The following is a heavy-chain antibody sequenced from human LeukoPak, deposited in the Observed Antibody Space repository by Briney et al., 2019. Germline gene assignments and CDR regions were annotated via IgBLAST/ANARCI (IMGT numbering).Heavy chain of an antibody. J-gene: IGHJ1*01. CDR2: MNPNSGNT. V-gene: IGHV1-8*03. CDR3: ASAYSRGWFQSGSEYFQH. D-gene: IGHD6-19*01. CDR1: GYTFTSYD. Sequence: VASVKVSCKASGYTFTSYDINWVRQAIGQGLEWMGWMNPNSGNTGYAQKFQGRVTITRNTSISTAYMELSSLRSEDTAVYYCASAYSRGWFQSGSEYFQHWGQGTLVTVSS.